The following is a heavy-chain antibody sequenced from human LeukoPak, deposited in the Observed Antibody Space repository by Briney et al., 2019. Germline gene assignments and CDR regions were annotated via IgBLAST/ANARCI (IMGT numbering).Heavy chain of an antibody. J-gene: IGHJ3*02. V-gene: IGHV4-39*07. D-gene: IGHD6-6*01. Sequence: PSETLSLTCTVSGGSISSSSYYWGGIRQPPGKGLEWIGRIYYSGSTNYNPSLRSRVTISVDTSKKHFSLKVRSVTAADTAVYYCASGWRGSSSPVDAFDIWGQGTMVTVSS. CDR2: IYYSGST. CDR1: GGSISSSSYY. CDR3: ASGWRGSSSPVDAFDI.